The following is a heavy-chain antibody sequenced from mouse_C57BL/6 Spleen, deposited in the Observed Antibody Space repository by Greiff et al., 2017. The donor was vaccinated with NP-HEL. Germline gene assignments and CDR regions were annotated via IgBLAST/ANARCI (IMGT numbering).Heavy chain of an antibody. CDR2: IYPGSGST. CDR3: ARGIYYDYDGAY. Sequence: VQLQQPGAELVKPGASVKMSCKASGYTFTSYWITWVKQRPGQGLAWIGDIYPGSGSTNYNEKFKSKATLTVDTSSSTAYMQLSSLTSEDSAVYYCARGIYYDYDGAYWGQGTLVTVSA. D-gene: IGHD2-4*01. CDR1: GYTFTSYW. V-gene: IGHV1-55*01. J-gene: IGHJ3*01.